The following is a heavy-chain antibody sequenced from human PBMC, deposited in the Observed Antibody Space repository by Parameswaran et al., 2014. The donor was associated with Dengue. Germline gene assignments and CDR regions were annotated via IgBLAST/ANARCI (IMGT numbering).Heavy chain of an antibody. Sequence: VRQMPGKGLEWMGVIFPGDSETKYNPSFEGQVTISVDKSINSAYLQWSSLKASDTAIYYCARYSLSGCSGGRCFLSFLYYGMDVWGQGTTVTVSS. J-gene: IGHJ6*02. CDR2: IFPGDSET. CDR3: ARYSLSGCSGGRCFLSFLYYGMDV. D-gene: IGHD2-15*01. V-gene: IGHV5-51*01.